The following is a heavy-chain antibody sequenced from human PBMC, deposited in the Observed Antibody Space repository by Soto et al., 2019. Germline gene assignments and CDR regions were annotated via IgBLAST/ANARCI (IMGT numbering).Heavy chain of an antibody. CDR2: LSYDGTTK. J-gene: IGHJ4*02. Sequence: QVQLVESGGGVVQPGRSLRLSCTASGFIFSNYVMYWFRQAPGKGLEWVAFLSYDGTTKSYADSVKGRFTISRDKSQNTLYLQMNSLRPEDTGVYYCAREVLWSRYFDYWGQGSLVTVSS. CDR3: AREVLWSRYFDY. D-gene: IGHD3-10*01. CDR1: GFIFSNYV. V-gene: IGHV3-30-3*01.